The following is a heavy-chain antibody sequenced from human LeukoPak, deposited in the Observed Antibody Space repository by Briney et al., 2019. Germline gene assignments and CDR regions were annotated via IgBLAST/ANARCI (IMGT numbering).Heavy chain of an antibody. Sequence: SVTVSCKTSGYTFASYGVTWVRQAPGQGLEWMGWISTYNGHTNYAQKLQGRVTMTTDTSTSTAYMELRSLRSDDTAVYYCARQVDSTMALPDYWGQGTLVSVSS. CDR3: ARQVDSTMALPDY. V-gene: IGHV1-18*01. CDR1: GYTFASYG. J-gene: IGHJ4*02. CDR2: ISTYNGHT. D-gene: IGHD3-10*01.